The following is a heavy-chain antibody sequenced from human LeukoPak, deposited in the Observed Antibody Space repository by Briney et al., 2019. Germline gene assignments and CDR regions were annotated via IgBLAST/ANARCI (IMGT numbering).Heavy chain of an antibody. CDR2: ISSSVSTI. CDR3: AKLGGAEGY. V-gene: IGHV3-11*04. D-gene: IGHD7-27*01. Sequence: GGSLRLSCAASGFIVSSNYMSWVRQAPGKGLEWVSYISSSVSTIYYADSVKGRFTISRDNAKNSLYLQMNSLRAEDTAVYYCAKLGGAEGYWGQGTLVTVSS. CDR1: GFIVSSNY. J-gene: IGHJ4*02.